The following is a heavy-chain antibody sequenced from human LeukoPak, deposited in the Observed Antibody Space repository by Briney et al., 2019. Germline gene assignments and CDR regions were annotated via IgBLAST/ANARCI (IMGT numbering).Heavy chain of an antibody. D-gene: IGHD2-15*01. CDR3: AKRDRVVAAITAGGDFDS. V-gene: IGHV3-11*01. CDR1: GFTFSDYY. J-gene: IGHJ4*02. Sequence: GGSLRLSCAASGFTFSDYYMSWIRQAPGKGLEWVSYISSSGSTIYYADSVKGRFTISRDNSKNTLYLQMNSLRAEDTAVYYCAKRDRVVAAITAGGDFDSWGQGTLVTVSS. CDR2: ISSSGSTI.